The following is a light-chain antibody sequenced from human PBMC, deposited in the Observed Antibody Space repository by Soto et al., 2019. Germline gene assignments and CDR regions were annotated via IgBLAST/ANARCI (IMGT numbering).Light chain of an antibody. CDR1: QSVLSSSNNKNF. CDR2: WAS. V-gene: IGKV4-1*01. J-gene: IGKJ5*01. Sequence: DFVMTQSPDSLAVSLGERATINCKSSQSVLSSSNNKNFLAWFQQKPGQPPKLLISWASTRESGVPERFSGSGSGTDFTLTISSLQAEDVAVYYCQQYHSDPITFGQGTRLEIK. CDR3: QQYHSDPIT.